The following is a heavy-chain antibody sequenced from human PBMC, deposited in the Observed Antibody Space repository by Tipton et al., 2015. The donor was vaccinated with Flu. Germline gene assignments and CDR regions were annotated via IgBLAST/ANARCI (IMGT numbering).Heavy chain of an antibody. J-gene: IGHJ5*02. CDR3: ARRDFSNYVSDPKSWFDP. V-gene: IGHV4-59*08. CDR2: IYYSGTT. D-gene: IGHD4-11*01. Sequence: TLSLTCTVSGGSISSYFWTWVRQPPGKGLEWIGFIYYSGTTSFNPSLKSRVTMSVDTSRNHLSLRLRSVTAADTAVYFCARRDFSNYVSDPKSWFDPWGQGILVTVSP. CDR1: GGSISSYF.